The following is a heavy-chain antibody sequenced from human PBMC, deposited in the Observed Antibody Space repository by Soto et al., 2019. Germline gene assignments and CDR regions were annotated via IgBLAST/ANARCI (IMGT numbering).Heavy chain of an antibody. CDR2: IYDSGSP. V-gene: IGHV4-59*01. CDR1: GGSISSYY. D-gene: IGHD1-26*01. Sequence: PSETLSLTCRISGGSISSYYWSWIRQPPGQALEWIGYIYDSGSPYYNPSLRSRVIISADTSKNQISLKLTPATAADTAVYYCARGVGSSPPRYWGRGTLVTVSS. CDR3: ARGVGSSPPRY. J-gene: IGHJ4*02.